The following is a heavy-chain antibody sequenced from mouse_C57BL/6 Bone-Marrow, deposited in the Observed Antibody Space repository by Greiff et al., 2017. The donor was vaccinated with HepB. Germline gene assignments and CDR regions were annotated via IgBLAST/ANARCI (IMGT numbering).Heavy chain of an antibody. CDR1: GFTFSDYY. D-gene: IGHD2-2*01. V-gene: IGHV5-16*01. CDR3: ARYGYYFDY. Sequence: EVKLMESEGGLVQPGSSMKLSCTASGFTFSDYYMAWVRQVPEKGLEWVANINYDGSSTYYLDSLKSRFIISRDNAKNILYLQMSSLKSEDTATYYCARYGYYFDYWGQGTTLTVSS. CDR2: INYDGSST. J-gene: IGHJ2*01.